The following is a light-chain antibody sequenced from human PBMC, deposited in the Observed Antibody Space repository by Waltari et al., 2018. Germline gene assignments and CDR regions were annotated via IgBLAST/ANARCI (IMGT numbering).Light chain of an antibody. CDR1: QDVRRF. J-gene: IGKJ1*01. CDR2: DAS. CDR3: QKYGSLPAT. V-gene: IGKV3-20*01. Sequence: CKSSQDVRRFLAWEQKKPGHAPRVLSYDASCSATGIPDRFSGSGFGTDFSLTISRLEPEDFAVYYCQKYGSLPATFGQGTKVEIK.